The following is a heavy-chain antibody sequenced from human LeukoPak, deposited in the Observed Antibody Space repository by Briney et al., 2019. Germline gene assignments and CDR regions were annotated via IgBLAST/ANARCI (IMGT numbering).Heavy chain of an antibody. CDR3: AKDLEQSYSGWSTTYDA. CDR2: ISSGAGTT. D-gene: IGHD6-19*01. J-gene: IGHJ5*02. V-gene: IGHV3-23*01. Sequence: GGSLRLSCAASGFTFSSYALSWVRQVPGKRLEWVSAISSGAGTTGYADSVKGRFTISRVNSRSTVYLQMNSLRAEDTAVYYCAKDLEQSYSGWSTTYDAWGQGTLVAVSS. CDR1: GFTFSSYA.